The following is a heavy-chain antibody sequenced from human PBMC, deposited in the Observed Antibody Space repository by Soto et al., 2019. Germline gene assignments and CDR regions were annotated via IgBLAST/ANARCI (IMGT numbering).Heavy chain of an antibody. CDR1: GYTFTSYD. CDR3: ARSRILEY. Sequence: QVQLVQSGADVKKPGASVKVSCKASGYTFTSYDINWVRQATGQGLEWMGWMNPNSGNTGYAQKFQGRVTMTRNTSLSTSYRELSSLRSEDPAVDYCARSRILEYWGQGTLVTVSS. CDR2: MNPNSGNT. J-gene: IGHJ4*02. V-gene: IGHV1-8*01.